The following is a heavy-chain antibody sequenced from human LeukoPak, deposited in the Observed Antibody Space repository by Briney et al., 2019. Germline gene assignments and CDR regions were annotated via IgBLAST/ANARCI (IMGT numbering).Heavy chain of an antibody. D-gene: IGHD3-9*01. V-gene: IGHV4-34*01. CDR1: GGSFSGYY. CDR3: RKGNYDILTGYSTTPDYFDY. J-gene: IGHJ4*02. CDR2: INHSGST. Sequence: SETLSLTCAVYGGSFSGYYWSWIRQPPGKGLEWIGEINHSGSTNYNPSPKSRVTISVDTSKNQFSLKLSSVTAADTAVYYCRKGNYDILTGYSTTPDYFDYWGQGTLVTVSS.